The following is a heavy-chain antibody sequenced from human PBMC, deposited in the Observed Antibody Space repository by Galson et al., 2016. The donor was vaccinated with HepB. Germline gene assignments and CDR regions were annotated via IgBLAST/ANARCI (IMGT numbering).Heavy chain of an antibody. Sequence: SVKVSCKASGYTFTSYGISWVRQAPGQGLEWMGWISTYDGDTNYAQNLQGRVNMTTDTSTTTAYMELRSLRSDDTAMYYCARDWYCSAGSCYDAFDIWGQGTMVTVSS. J-gene: IGHJ3*02. V-gene: IGHV1-18*01. CDR2: ISTYDGDT. CDR3: ARDWYCSAGSCYDAFDI. D-gene: IGHD2-15*01. CDR1: GYTFTSYG.